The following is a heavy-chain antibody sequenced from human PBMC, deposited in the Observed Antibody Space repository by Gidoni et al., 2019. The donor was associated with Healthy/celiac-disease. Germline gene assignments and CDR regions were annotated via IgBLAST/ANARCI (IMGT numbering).Heavy chain of an antibody. V-gene: IGHV3-30-3*01. CDR3: ARDWDIVVVVADPGDYMDV. D-gene: IGHD2-15*01. CDR2: ISYDGSNK. J-gene: IGHJ6*03. Sequence: QVQLVESGGGVVQPGRSLRLSCAASGFPFSSYAMHWVRQAPGKGLEWVAVISYDGSNKYYADSVKGRFTISRDNSKNTLYLQMNSLRAEDTAVYYCARDWDIVVVVADPGDYMDVWGKGTTVTVSS. CDR1: GFPFSSYA.